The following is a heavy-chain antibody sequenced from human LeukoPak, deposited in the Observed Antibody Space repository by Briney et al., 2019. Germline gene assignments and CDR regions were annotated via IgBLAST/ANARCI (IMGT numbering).Heavy chain of an antibody. D-gene: IGHD3-10*01. J-gene: IGHJ4*02. CDR3: TTDYGPLNRGVITLDY. Sequence: GGSLRLSCTASGFTFSNAWMSWVRQAPGKGLEWVARIKSKTDGGTTDYAAPVKGRFTISRDDSKNTLCLQMNSLKTEDTAVYYCTTDYGPLNRGVITLDYWGQGTLVTVSS. CDR2: IKSKTDGGTT. V-gene: IGHV3-15*01. CDR1: GFTFSNAW.